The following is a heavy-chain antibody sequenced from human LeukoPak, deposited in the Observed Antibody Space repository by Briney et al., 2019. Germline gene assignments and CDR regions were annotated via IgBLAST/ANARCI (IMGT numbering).Heavy chain of an antibody. D-gene: IGHD1/OR15-1a*01. Sequence: GVPLRLSCAAWGSTYSHYPRSWVRRTRGEALEGASTMGGGGDDTYYADYVRGRFTISRDNSKNTLYLQVNSLRADDTAVYYCAKDEIPRNKLYDAFDIWGQGTKVTVSS. V-gene: IGHV3-23*01. CDR2: MGGGGDDT. CDR3: AKDEIPRNKLYDAFDI. J-gene: IGHJ3*02. CDR1: GSTYSHYP.